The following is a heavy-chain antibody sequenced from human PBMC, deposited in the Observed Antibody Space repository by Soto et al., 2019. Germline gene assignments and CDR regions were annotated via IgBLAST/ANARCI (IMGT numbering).Heavy chain of an antibody. CDR2: ISGSGGST. Sequence: GGSLRLSCAASGFTFSSYAMSWVRQAPGKGLEWVSAISGSGGSTYYADSVKGRFTISRDNSKNTLYLQMNSLRAEDTAVYYCAKGQIVVVPAAPGYFDYWGQGTLVTVSS. D-gene: IGHD2-2*01. CDR3: AKGQIVVVPAAPGYFDY. CDR1: GFTFSSYA. J-gene: IGHJ4*02. V-gene: IGHV3-23*01.